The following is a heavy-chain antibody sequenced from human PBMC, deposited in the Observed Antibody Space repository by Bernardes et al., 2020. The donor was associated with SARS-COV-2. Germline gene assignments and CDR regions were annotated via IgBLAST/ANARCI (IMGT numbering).Heavy chain of an antibody. CDR2: INTDGSRT. D-gene: IGHD2-15*01. V-gene: IGHV3-74*01. Sequence: GGSLRLSCAASGFSFTRYWMHWVRQAPGKGPVWVSRINTDGSRTDYADSVKGRLTMSRDNAKNTVYLQMNSVRVEDTALYYCVRDFTPAYFDLWGRGTLVTVSS. CDR3: VRDFTPAYFDL. J-gene: IGHJ2*01. CDR1: GFSFTRYW.